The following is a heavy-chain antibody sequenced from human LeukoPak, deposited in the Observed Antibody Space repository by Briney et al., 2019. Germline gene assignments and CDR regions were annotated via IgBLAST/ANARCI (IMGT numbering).Heavy chain of an antibody. CDR1: GWSFNDYY. J-gene: IGHJ5*02. CDR2: TNARGDT. CDR3: ARGQVPAARGYNWFDP. Sequence: SETLSLTCAVYGWSFNDYYWNWIRQPPGKGLEWIGETNARGDTNYNPSLKSRVTISVDTSKKQFSLRLTSMIAADTALYYCARGQVPAARGYNWFDPWGLGTLVTVSS. D-gene: IGHD2-2*01. V-gene: IGHV4-34*01.